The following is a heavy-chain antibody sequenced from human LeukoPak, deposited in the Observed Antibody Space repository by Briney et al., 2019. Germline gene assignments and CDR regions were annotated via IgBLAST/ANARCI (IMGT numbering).Heavy chain of an antibody. Sequence: PSETLSLTCTVSGGSISSYYWSWIRQPPGKGLEWIGYIYYSGSTNYNPSRKSRVTISVDTSKNQFSLNLSSVTAADTAVYYCAREYGDYVDCWGQGTLVTVSS. CDR1: GGSISSYY. V-gene: IGHV4-59*01. CDR3: AREYGDYVDC. CDR2: IYYSGST. D-gene: IGHD4-17*01. J-gene: IGHJ4*02.